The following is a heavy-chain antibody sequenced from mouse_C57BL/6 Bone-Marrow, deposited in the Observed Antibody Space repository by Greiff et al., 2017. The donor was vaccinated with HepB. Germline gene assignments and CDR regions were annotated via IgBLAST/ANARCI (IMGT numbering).Heavy chain of an antibody. D-gene: IGHD4-1*01. CDR1: GYTFTSYW. J-gene: IGHJ3*01. CDR2: IHPNSGST. Sequence: QVHVKQPGAELVKPGASVKLSCKASGYTFTSYWMHWVKQRPGQGLEWIGMIHPNSGSTNYNEKFKSKATLTVDKSSSTAYMQLSSLTSEDSAVYYCARGVGPWFAYWGQGTLVTVSA. CDR3: ARGVGPWFAY. V-gene: IGHV1-64*01.